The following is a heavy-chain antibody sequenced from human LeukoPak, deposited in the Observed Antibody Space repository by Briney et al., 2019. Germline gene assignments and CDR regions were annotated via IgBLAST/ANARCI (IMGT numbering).Heavy chain of an antibody. J-gene: IGHJ4*02. CDR3: ARLYSSGWYYFDS. CDR2: IYSGGST. D-gene: IGHD6-19*01. CDR1: GFTVSSNY. V-gene: IGHV3-53*01. Sequence: GGSLRLSCAASGFTVSSNYMRWVRQAPGKGLEWVSVIYSGGSTYYADSVKGRFTISRDNSKDTLYLQMNSLRAEDTAVYYCARLYSSGWYYFDSWGQGNLVTVSS.